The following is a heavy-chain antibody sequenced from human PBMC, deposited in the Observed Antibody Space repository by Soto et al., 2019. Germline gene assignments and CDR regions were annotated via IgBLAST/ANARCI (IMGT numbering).Heavy chain of an antibody. Sequence: PGESLKISCKGSGYSFTSYWIGWVRQMPGKGLEWMGIIYPGDSDTRYSPSFQGQVTISADKSISTAYLQWSSLKASDTAMYYCARQSPARAGVMAFDIWGQGTMVTVSS. CDR1: GYSFTSYW. CDR2: IYPGDSDT. CDR3: ARQSPARAGVMAFDI. J-gene: IGHJ3*02. D-gene: IGHD6-6*01. V-gene: IGHV5-51*01.